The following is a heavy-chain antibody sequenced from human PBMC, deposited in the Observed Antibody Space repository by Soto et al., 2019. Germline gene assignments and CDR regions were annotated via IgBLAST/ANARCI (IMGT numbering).Heavy chain of an antibody. Sequence: SHTLSLTCAISGDSVSSNSAAWNWIRQSSSRGVEWLGRTYYRSKWYNHYAVSVKSRITXXXDXXXXXFSLPXXSVXPEDTAVYYCARSGPGGYIDSCGQGILATVS. D-gene: IGHD3-22*01. CDR2: TYYRSKWYN. CDR3: ARSGPGGYIDS. J-gene: IGHJ4*02. V-gene: IGHV6-1*01. CDR1: GDSVSSNSAA.